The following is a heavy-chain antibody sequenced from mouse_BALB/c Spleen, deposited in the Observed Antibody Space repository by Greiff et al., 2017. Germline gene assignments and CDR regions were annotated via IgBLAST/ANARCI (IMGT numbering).Heavy chain of an antibody. J-gene: IGHJ4*01. D-gene: IGHD1-1*01. V-gene: IGHV14-4*02. CDR2: IDPENGDT. CDR3: YYYGSSSLYAMDY. CDR1: GFNIKDYY. Sequence: VHVKQSGAELVRSGASVKLSCTASGFNIKDYYMHWVKQRPEQGLEWIGWIDPENGDTEYAPKFQGKATMTADTSSNTAYLQLSSLTSEDTAVYYCYYYGSSSLYAMDYWGQGTSVTVSS.